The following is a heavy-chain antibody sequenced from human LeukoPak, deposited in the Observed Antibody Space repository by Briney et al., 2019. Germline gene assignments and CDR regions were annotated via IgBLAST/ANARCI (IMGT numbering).Heavy chain of an antibody. CDR1: GFTFTNYA. V-gene: IGHV3-23*01. CDR3: AKWGDYDILTGYYVPDY. D-gene: IGHD3-9*01. CDR2: ITGSDGTS. Sequence: PGTSLRVSCVASGFTFTNYAMSWVRQAPGKGLEWVSAITGSDGTSHYADSVKGRFTISRDNSKNTLYLQVNSLRAEDTAVYYCAKWGDYDILTGYYVPDYWGQGTLVTVSS. J-gene: IGHJ4*02.